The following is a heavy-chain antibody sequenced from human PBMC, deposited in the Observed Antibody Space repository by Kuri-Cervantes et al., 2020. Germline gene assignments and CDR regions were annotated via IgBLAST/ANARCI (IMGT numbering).Heavy chain of an antibody. J-gene: IGHJ4*02. V-gene: IGHV1-8*02. CDR1: GYTFTSYD. CDR3: ARDLGYFDRSGFHPTFYFDY. Sequence: ASVKVSCKASGYTFTSYDINWVRQATGQGLEWMGWMNPNSGNAGYAQKFQGRLTMTRNTSISTAYMELSSLRSEDTAVYYCARDLGYFDRSGFHPTFYFDYWGQGTLVTVSS. CDR2: MNPNSGNA. D-gene: IGHD3-22*01.